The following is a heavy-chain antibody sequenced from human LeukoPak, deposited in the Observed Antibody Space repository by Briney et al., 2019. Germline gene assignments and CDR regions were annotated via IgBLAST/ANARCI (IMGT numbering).Heavy chain of an antibody. Sequence: GGSLRLSCAASGFTFSSYWMHWVRQAPGKGLVWVSRINFDGSTTNYADSVKGRFTISRDNAKNTLYLQMNSPRAEDTAVYYCGRGAGGSYYLDYWGQGALATVSS. D-gene: IGHD1-26*01. CDR2: INFDGSTT. CDR1: GFTFSSYW. V-gene: IGHV3-74*01. J-gene: IGHJ4*02. CDR3: GRGAGGSYYLDY.